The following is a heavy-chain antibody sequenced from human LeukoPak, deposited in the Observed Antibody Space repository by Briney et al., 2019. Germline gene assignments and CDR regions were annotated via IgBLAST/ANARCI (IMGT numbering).Heavy chain of an antibody. CDR2: ISGSGGST. V-gene: IGHV3-23*01. D-gene: IGHD2-15*01. CDR1: GFTFTSFG. Sequence: GGSLRLSCAASGFTFTSFGMSWVRQAPGKGLEWVSAISGSGGSTYYADSVKGRFTISRDNSKNTLYLQMNSLRAEDTAVYYCAKAHRYCSGGSCYYFDYWGQGTLVTVSS. J-gene: IGHJ4*02. CDR3: AKAHRYCSGGSCYYFDY.